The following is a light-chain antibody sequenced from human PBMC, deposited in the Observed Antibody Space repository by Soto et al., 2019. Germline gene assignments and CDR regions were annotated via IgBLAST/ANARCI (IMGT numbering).Light chain of an antibody. CDR3: QQYGKSRQT. V-gene: IGKV3-20*01. Sequence: ELAMSKSGAALSVSPGKSVTLSCRASLNISRGFLAWYQQRRGQTPRLLIYGASSRATGIPDRFSGSGSGLDFTLTIIRLEPEYGAVYYCQQYGKSRQTFGQGTKVNIK. CDR1: LNISRGF. CDR2: GAS. J-gene: IGKJ1*01.